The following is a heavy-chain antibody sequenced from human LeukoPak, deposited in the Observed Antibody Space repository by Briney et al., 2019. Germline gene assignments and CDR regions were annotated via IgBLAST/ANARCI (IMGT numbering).Heavy chain of an antibody. CDR3: AISLRSRFGSFDH. V-gene: IGHV3-48*01. CDR2: ISTSSSII. J-gene: IGHJ4*02. Sequence: PGGSLRLSCAASGFTFSSYSMNWVRQAPGKGLEWVSYISTSSSIIYYADSVKGRFTISRDNAKNSLYLQMNSLRAEDTAVYYCAISLRSRFGSFDHWGQGTLVTVSS. CDR1: GFTFSSYS. D-gene: IGHD4-17*01.